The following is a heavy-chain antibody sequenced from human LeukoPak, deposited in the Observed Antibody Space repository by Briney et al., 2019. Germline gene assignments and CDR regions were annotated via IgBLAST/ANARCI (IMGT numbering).Heavy chain of an antibody. CDR3: ARNLSPDICFDY. D-gene: IGHD5-12*01. CDR1: GYSFTSYY. V-gene: IGHV1-46*01. J-gene: IGHJ4*02. Sequence: ASVKVSCKASGYSFTSYYMHWVRQAPGQGLEWMGLINPSGSSTTYAQKFQGRVTMTRDMFTSTDYMELTSLTSDDTAVYYCARNLSPDICFDYWGQGTLVTVSS. CDR2: INPSGSST.